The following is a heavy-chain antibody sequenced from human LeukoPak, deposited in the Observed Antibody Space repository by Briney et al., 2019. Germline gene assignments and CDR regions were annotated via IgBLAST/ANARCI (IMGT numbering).Heavy chain of an antibody. CDR3: ARDRGPQWWGSFDY. CDR1: GCPFTDYY. Sequence: AAVKVSFKASGCPFTDYYIHLVRPAPGQGLEWMGWINPNSGDTNLSQKFQGWVTMTRDTSIGTAYLELSRLTSDDTAVYYCARDRGPQWWGSFDYWGQGTLVTVSS. J-gene: IGHJ4*02. D-gene: IGHD3-16*01. CDR2: INPNSGDT. V-gene: IGHV1-2*04.